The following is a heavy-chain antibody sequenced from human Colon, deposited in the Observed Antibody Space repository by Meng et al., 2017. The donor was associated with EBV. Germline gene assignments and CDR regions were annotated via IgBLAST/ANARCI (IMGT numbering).Heavy chain of an antibody. Sequence: EVQLLGSGGHLIQPGESLRLSCVASGLTLSYYDLSWVRQAPGQGLEWLSVITASSGSTFYAESAKGRFTISRDSSKTTVYLQMKSPRGEDTAVYYCVARSHPQDVDYWGQGTLVTVSS. CDR1: GLTLSYYD. CDR3: VARSHPQDVDY. CDR2: ITASSGST. J-gene: IGHJ4*02. V-gene: IGHV3-23*01.